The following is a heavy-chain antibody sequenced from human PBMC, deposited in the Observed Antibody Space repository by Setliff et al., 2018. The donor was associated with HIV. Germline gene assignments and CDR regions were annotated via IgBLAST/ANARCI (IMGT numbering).Heavy chain of an antibody. J-gene: IGHJ4*02. CDR3: ATEGGSYPAVYFDY. D-gene: IGHD1-26*01. Sequence: SETLSLTCTVSGGSMSSYFWSWIRQSPGKGLEWIGYIYNSGGTNYNPSLKSRVTISLDTSKTQFSLKLSSVTAADTAVYYCATEGGSYPAVYFDYWGQGTLVTVSS. CDR1: GGSMSSYF. CDR2: IYNSGGT. V-gene: IGHV4-59*01.